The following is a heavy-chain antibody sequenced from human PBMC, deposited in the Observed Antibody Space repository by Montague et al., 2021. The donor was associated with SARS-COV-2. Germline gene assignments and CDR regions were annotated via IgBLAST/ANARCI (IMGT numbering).Heavy chain of an antibody. Sequence: SETLSLTCAVSGASLSGYHWSWSRQPPRKGQEWMGVIGPSGSSNYNPYLKSRVIISLDTSKNQISLKLSSVTAADTAVYYCAGDLNDITMKVVVFTGVSLYFDYWGHGTLVTVSS. D-gene: IGHD3-22*01. CDR2: IGPSGSS. CDR3: AGDLNDITMKVVVFTGVSLYFDY. J-gene: IGHJ4*01. CDR1: GASLSGYH. V-gene: IGHV4-34*01.